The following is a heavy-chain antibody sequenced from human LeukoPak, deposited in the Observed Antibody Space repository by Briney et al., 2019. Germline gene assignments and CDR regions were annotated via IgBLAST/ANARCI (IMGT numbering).Heavy chain of an antibody. CDR2: IYYSGST. J-gene: IGHJ5*02. CDR3: ATNLAVAGRNWFDP. D-gene: IGHD6-19*01. V-gene: IGHV4-31*03. CDR1: GGSISSGGYY. Sequence: SETLSLTCTVSGGSISSGGYYWSWIRQHPGKGLEWIGYIYYSGSTYYNPSLKSRVTILVDTSKNQFSLKLSSVTAADTAVYYCATNLAVAGRNWFDPWGQGTLVTVSS.